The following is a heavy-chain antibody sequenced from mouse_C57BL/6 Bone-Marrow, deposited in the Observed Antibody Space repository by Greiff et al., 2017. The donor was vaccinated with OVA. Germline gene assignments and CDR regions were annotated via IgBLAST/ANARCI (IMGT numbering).Heavy chain of an antibody. CDR1: GYTFTSYW. J-gene: IGHJ4*01. CDR3: ARWYYAMDY. V-gene: IGHV1-7*01. Sequence: QVQLQQSGAELAKPGASVKLSCKASGYTFTSYWMHWVKQRPGQGLEWIGYINPSSGYTKYNQKFKDKATSTADKSSSTAYMQLSSLTYEDSAVYYCARWYYAMDYWGQGTSVTVSS. CDR2: INPSSGYT.